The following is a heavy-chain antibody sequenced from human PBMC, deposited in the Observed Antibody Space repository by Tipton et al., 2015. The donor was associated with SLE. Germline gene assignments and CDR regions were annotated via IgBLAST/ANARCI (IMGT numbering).Heavy chain of an antibody. CDR2: INQDGSQK. Sequence: SLRLSCVASGFTFTDYYMTWVRQAPGKGLEWVANINQDGSQKHYVDSVKGRFSISRDNAENSVYVQLNSLRAEDTAVYYCASSYDPDFWGQGTLVTVSS. CDR3: ASSYDPDF. V-gene: IGHV3-7*01. D-gene: IGHD5-18*01. J-gene: IGHJ4*02. CDR1: GFTFTDYY.